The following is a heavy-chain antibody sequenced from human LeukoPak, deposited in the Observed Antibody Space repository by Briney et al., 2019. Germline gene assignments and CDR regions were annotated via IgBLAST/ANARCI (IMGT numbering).Heavy chain of an antibody. CDR3: ATDQHGSGSYYMGGY. J-gene: IGHJ4*02. V-gene: IGHV1-24*01. D-gene: IGHD3-10*01. Sequence: ASVKVSCKVSGYTLTELSMHWVRQAPGKGLEWMGGFDPEDGETIYAQKFQGRVTMTEDTSTDTAYMELSSLRSGDTAVYYCATDQHGSGSYYMGGYWGQGTLVTVSS. CDR2: FDPEDGET. CDR1: GYTLTELS.